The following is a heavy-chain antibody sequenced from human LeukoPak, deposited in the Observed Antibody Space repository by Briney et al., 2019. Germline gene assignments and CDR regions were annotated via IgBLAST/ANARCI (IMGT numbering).Heavy chain of an antibody. CDR1: GFTFSNYA. V-gene: IGHV3-48*01. D-gene: IGHD3-9*01. CDR3: TTLNFHDT. Sequence: PGGSLRLSCAASGFTFSNYAMNWVRQAPGKGLEWVSYITSGSTSIYYADSVKGRFTISRDDAKNSLYLQMNSLRVEDTAIYYCTTLNFHDTWGQGTLVTVSS. CDR2: ITSGSTSI. J-gene: IGHJ5*02.